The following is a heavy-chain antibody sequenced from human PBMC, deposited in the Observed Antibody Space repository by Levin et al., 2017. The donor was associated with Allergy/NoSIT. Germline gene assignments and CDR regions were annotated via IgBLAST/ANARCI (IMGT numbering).Heavy chain of an antibody. V-gene: IGHV4-61*01. CDR1: GGSVSSGTYY. J-gene: IGHJ6*02. CDR3: ARNRIIVSGGNDYYYGMDV. CDR2: INYRGVT. D-gene: IGHD5/OR15-5a*01. Sequence: SETLSLTCSVSGGSVSSGTYYWSWIRRPPGKGLEWIGYINYRGVTKYNPSLKSRVTKSVDTSKNEFSLKVTSVTAADTAVYYCARNRIIVSGGNDYYYGMDVWGQGTTVTVSS.